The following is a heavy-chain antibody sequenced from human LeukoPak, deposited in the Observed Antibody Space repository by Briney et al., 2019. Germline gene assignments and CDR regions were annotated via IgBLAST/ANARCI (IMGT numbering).Heavy chain of an antibody. V-gene: IGHV3-48*04. J-gene: IGHJ4*02. CDR2: ISSSSSTR. CDR3: ARGQLTDPRIDY. Sequence: PGGSLRLSCAASGFIFSTYSMNWVRQAPGKGLEWVSYISSSSSTRDYADSVKGRFTISRDNAKNSLYLQMNSLRAEDTAVYYCARGQLTDPRIDYWGQGTLVTVSS. CDR1: GFIFSTYS. D-gene: IGHD6-13*01.